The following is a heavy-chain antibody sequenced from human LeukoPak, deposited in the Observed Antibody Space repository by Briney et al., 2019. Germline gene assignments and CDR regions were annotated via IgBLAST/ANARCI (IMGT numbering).Heavy chain of an antibody. J-gene: IGHJ6*03. CDR3: ARGAPDCSGGSCYRRDYYYYMDV. CDR1: GYTFTSYG. D-gene: IGHD2-15*01. V-gene: IGHV1-69*05. Sequence: SVKVSCKASGYTFTSYGISWVRQAPGQGLEWMGGIIPIFGTANYAQKFQGRVTITTDESTSTAYMELSSLRSEDTAVYYCARGAPDCSGGSCYRRDYYYYMDVWGKGTTVTVSS. CDR2: IIPIFGTA.